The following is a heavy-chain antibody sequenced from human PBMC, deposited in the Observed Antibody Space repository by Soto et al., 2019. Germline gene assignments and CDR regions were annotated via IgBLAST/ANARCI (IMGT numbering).Heavy chain of an antibody. Sequence: QVQLVESGGGVFQPGRSLRLSCAASGFTFSKYGMHWVRQAPGKGLEWVGVTVDDGSDKYYADYVKGRFTISRDNSSNTLYLQMNSLRTEDTAVYYCAKEGALTGWTYGEFWGQGTLVTVSS. CDR1: GFTFSKYG. V-gene: IGHV3-30*18. CDR2: TVDDGSDK. J-gene: IGHJ4*02. D-gene: IGHD4-17*01. CDR3: AKEGALTGWTYGEF.